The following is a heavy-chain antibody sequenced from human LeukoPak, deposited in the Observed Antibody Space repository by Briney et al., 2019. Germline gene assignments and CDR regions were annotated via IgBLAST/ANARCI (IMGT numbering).Heavy chain of an antibody. J-gene: IGHJ4*02. D-gene: IGHD2-15*01. Sequence: GGSLRLSCAASGLTFSIHWMNWVRQAPGKGLECVANINQDGSDKYYVDSVKGRFTISRDNTKSSLYLQMNSLRAEDTAVYYCARDCSGGSCPGFVYFDYWGQGTLVTVSS. V-gene: IGHV3-7*03. CDR1: GLTFSIHW. CDR2: INQDGSDK. CDR3: ARDCSGGSCPGFVYFDY.